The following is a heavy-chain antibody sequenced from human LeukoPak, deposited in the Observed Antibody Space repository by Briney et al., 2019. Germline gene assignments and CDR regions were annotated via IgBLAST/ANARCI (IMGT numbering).Heavy chain of an antibody. CDR2: IQFDGSHI. Sequence: PGGSMRLSCASSGFTFSSYGMHWVRQAPGKGLEWEAFIQFDGSHIFYIDSVRGRFTISRDNSKNTLYLQMNSLRVEDTAVYYCAKTADQLLYSKHLQWGQGTLVTVSS. CDR1: GFTFSSYG. CDR3: AKTADQLLYSKHLQ. V-gene: IGHV3-30*02. J-gene: IGHJ4*02. D-gene: IGHD4-11*01.